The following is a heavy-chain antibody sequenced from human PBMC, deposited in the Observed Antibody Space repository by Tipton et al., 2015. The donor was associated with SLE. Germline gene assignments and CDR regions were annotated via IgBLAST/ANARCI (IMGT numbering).Heavy chain of an antibody. CDR1: GGSFRGYY. CDR2: INHSGST. Sequence: TLSLTCAVYGGSFRGYYWSWIRQPPGKGLEWSGEINHSGSTNYNPSLKSRVTMSVDTSKSQFSLDLTSVTAADTAVYYCARRGLAYYYCSGRALASWGQGKMGPVSS. D-gene: IGHD3-10*01. CDR3: ARRGLAYYYCSGRALAS. J-gene: IGHJ3*01. V-gene: IGHV4-34*01.